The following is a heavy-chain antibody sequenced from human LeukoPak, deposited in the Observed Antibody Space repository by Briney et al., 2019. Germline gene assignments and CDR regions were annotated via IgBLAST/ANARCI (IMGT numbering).Heavy chain of an antibody. CDR1: GITFSSYG. V-gene: IGHV3-30*02. CDR2: IRFDGNNK. Sequence: GGSLRLSCEVSGITFSSYGMHWVRQAPGKGLEWVAFIRFDGNNKNYADSVKGRSTISRDNSKNTLYLQMNSLRVEDTAVYYCARADSSSWYGVAEYFQHWGQGTLVTVSS. D-gene: IGHD6-13*01. J-gene: IGHJ1*01. CDR3: ARADSSSWYGVAEYFQH.